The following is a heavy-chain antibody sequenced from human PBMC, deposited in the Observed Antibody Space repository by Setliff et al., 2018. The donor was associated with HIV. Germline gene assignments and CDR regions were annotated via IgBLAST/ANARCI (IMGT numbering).Heavy chain of an antibody. D-gene: IGHD3-9*01. CDR1: GYSISSGYY. V-gene: IGHV4-38-2*01. Sequence: SETLSLTCAVSGYSISSGYYWGWVRQPPEKGLEWIGSFYHSGSTNYNPSLKRRVTMSVDTSKNHFSLKLRSVTAADTAVYYCARGFTNNDIMTCYPRAPYYYYYMDVWGKGTTVTVSS. CDR3: ARGFTNNDIMTCYPRAPYYYYYMDV. J-gene: IGHJ6*03. CDR2: FYHSGST.